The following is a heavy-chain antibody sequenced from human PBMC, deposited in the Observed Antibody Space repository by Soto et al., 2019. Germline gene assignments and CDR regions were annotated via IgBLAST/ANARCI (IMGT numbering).Heavy chain of an antibody. CDR2: IYYSGST. CDR3: VRYCSSTSCYSGNWFDP. CDR1: GYSISSSNW. J-gene: IGHJ5*02. V-gene: IGHV4-28*01. Sequence: PSETLSLTCAVSGYSISSSNWWGWIRQPPGKGLEWIGYIYYSGSTYYNPSLKSRVTMSVDTSKNQFSLKLSSVTAVDTAVYYCVRYCSSTSCYSGNWFDPWGQGTLVTVSS. D-gene: IGHD2-2*01.